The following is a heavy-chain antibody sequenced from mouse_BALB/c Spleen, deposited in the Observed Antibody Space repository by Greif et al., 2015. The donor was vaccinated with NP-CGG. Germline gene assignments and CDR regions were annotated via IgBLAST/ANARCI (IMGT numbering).Heavy chain of an antibody. CDR1: GYTFTSYW. J-gene: IGHJ4*01. CDR3: TRWLRYAMDY. D-gene: IGHD1-1*01. CDR2: IDPSDSYT. Sequence: VQLQESGAELVKPGASVKMSCKASGYTFTSYWMHWVKQRPGQGLEWIGVIDPSDSYTSYNQKFKGKATLTVDTSSSTAYMQLSSLTSEDSAVYYCTRWLRYAMDYWGQGTSVTVSS. V-gene: IGHV1S127*01.